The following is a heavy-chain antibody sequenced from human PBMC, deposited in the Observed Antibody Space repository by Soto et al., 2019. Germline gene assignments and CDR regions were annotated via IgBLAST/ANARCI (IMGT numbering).Heavy chain of an antibody. Sequence: PGGSLRLSCAASGFTFSSYSMNWVRQAPGKGLEWVSSISSSSSYIYYADSVKGRFTISRDNAKNSLYLQMNSLRAEDTAVYYCAREPRGYCTNGVCYTLSPDPWGQGTLVTVSS. CDR1: GFTFSSYS. V-gene: IGHV3-21*01. J-gene: IGHJ5*02. CDR2: ISSSSSYI. CDR3: AREPRGYCTNGVCYTLSPDP. D-gene: IGHD2-8*01.